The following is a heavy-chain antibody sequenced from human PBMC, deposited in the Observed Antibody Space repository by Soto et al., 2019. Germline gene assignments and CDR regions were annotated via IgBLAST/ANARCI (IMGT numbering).Heavy chain of an antibody. CDR2: INHSGST. CDR3: ARGGGYCSGGICYSNPFYR. Sequence: SETLSLTCAVYGGSFSGYYWSWIRQPPGKGLEWIGEINHSGSTNYNPSLKSRVTISVDTSKNQFSLKLSSVTAADTAVYSCARGGGYCSGGICYSNPFYRWGQGTRVTLSS. V-gene: IGHV4-34*01. J-gene: IGHJ3*02. CDR1: GGSFSGYY. D-gene: IGHD2-15*01.